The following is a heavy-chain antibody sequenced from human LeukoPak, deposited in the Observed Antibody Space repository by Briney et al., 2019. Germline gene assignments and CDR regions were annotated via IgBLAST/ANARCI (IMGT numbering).Heavy chain of an antibody. Sequence: SETLSLTCAVYGGSFSGYYWSWIRQPPGKGLEWIGEINHSGSTNYNPSLKSRVTISVDTSKNQFSLKLSSVTAADTAVYYCARVRDRIAARQISPKGNWFDPWGQGTLVTVSS. CDR3: ARVRDRIAARQISPKGNWFDP. D-gene: IGHD6-6*01. J-gene: IGHJ5*02. V-gene: IGHV4-34*01. CDR2: INHSGST. CDR1: GGSFSGYY.